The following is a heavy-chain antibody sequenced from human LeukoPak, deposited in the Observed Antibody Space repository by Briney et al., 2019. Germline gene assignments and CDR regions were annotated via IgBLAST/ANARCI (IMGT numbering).Heavy chain of an antibody. CDR2: IYTSGST. CDR1: GGSISSYY. V-gene: IGHV4-4*09. CDR3: ARLGNQGFYYYHYMDV. Sequence: SETLSLTCTVSGGSISSYYWSWTRQPPGKGLEWIGYIYTSGSTNYNPSLKSRVTISVDTSKNQFSLKLSSVTAADTAVYYCARLGNQGFYYYHYMDVWGKGTTVTVSS. J-gene: IGHJ6*03. D-gene: IGHD4-23*01.